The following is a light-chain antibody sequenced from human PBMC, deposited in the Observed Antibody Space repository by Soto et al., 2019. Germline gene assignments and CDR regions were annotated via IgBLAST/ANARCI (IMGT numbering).Light chain of an antibody. J-gene: IGLJ2*01. CDR1: SSNIGTNT. V-gene: IGLV1-44*01. Sequence: QSVLTQPPSASGTPGQRVTISCSGSSSNIGTNTVIWYQQLPGAAPKLLIYSDNQRPSGVPDRFSGSKSGPSASLAISGLQSEGEADYYCAAWDVSLVVFGGGTKLTVL. CDR3: AAWDVSLVV. CDR2: SDN.